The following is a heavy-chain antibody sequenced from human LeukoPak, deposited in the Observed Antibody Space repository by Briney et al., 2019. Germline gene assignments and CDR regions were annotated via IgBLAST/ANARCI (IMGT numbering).Heavy chain of an antibody. J-gene: IGHJ4*02. CDR3: ARDISAASTYYFDY. D-gene: IGHD6-13*01. CDR1: GFTFSDYR. CDR2: ISSSSSYI. V-gene: IGHV3-21*01. Sequence: PGGSLRLSCAASGFTFSDYRMNWVRQAPGKGLEWVSSISSSSSYIYYADSLKGRFTISRDNARTSLYLLMNSLRAEDTAVYYCARDISAASTYYFDYWGQGTLVTVSS.